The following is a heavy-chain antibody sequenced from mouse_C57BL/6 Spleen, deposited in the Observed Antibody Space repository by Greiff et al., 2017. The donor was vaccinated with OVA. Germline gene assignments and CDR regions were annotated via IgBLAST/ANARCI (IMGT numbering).Heavy chain of an antibody. J-gene: IGHJ2*01. D-gene: IGHD1-1*01. V-gene: IGHV1-67*01. CDR3: ASPPQLITTVVRGYFDY. CDR2: ISTYYGDA. CDR1: GYTFTDYA. Sequence: QVQLQQSGPELVRPGVSVKISCKGSGYTFTDYAMHWVKQSHAKSLEWIGVISTYYGDASYNQKFKDKATMTVDKSSSTAYMELARLTSEDSAVYYCASPPQLITTVVRGYFDYWGQGTTLTVSS.